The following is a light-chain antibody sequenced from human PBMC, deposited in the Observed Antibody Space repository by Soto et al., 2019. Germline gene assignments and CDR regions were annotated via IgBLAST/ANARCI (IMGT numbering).Light chain of an antibody. CDR3: SSYTPSSALQV. Sequence: QSVLTQPASVSGSPGQSITISCSGTISDFVLYNYVSWYQQHPGNAPKLMIYGVNNRPSGVSNRFSGSKSGNTASLTISGLQADDEADYYCSSYTPSSALQVFGPGTKVTVL. CDR1: ISDFVLYNY. V-gene: IGLV2-14*01. J-gene: IGLJ1*01. CDR2: GVN.